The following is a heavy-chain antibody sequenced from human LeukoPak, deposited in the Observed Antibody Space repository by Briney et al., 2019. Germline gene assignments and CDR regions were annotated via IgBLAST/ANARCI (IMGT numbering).Heavy chain of an antibody. V-gene: IGHV4-39*01. CDR3: ARQHADYYYYYMDV. CDR2: IYYSGTT. Sequence: SETLSLTCSVSGASISSSCYYWGWIRQPPGKGLEWIGSIYYSGTTYYKTSLESRVTISMDTSKNQFSLRLKSATAADTAVYYCARQHADYYYYYMDVWGRGTPVTVSS. J-gene: IGHJ6*03. CDR1: GASISSSCYY.